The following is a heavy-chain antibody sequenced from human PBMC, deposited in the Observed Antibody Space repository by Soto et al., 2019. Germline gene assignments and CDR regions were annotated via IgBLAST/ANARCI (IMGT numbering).Heavy chain of an antibody. V-gene: IGHV4-34*01. CDR2: INHRGSI. CDR1: GGSLSGSS. D-gene: IGHD3-10*01. CDR3: AAGGGFLNSRMVPFDP. J-gene: IGHJ5*02. Sequence: PSETLSLTCAISGGSLSGSSWNWIRQFPGKGLEWIGEINHRGSINYNPSVRSRVTISVDKSRNQFSLKLRSVTAADTAVYYCAAGGGFLNSRMVPFDPWGQGTLVTVSS.